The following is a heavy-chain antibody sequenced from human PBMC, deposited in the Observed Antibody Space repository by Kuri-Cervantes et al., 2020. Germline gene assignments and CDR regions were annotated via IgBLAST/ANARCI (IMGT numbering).Heavy chain of an antibody. D-gene: IGHD3-10*01. J-gene: IGHJ4*02. CDR3: ARDRGVIPLIDY. Sequence: ASVKVSCKAAGYTFTNYDINWVRQATGQGLEWMGWMDPNSGKTGFAQKFQGRLILTGDTSITTAYMELSSLRSEDTAVYYCARDRGVIPLIDYWGQGTLVTVSS. V-gene: IGHV1-8*01. CDR2: MDPNSGKT. CDR1: GYTFTNYD.